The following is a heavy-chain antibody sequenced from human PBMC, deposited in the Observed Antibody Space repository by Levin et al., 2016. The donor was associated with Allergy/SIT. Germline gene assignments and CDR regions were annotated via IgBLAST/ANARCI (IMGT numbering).Heavy chain of an antibody. CDR1: ETSISGRRFS. Sequence: SETLSLTCTVSETSISGRRFSWNWIRQPLGKGLEWIGYIHHSGSTYYNPSLESRVLISADKSKNQFSLRLNSVTAADTAVYYCARLRSMVREVNIKRGGFYYYGFDVWGQGTTVTVSS. D-gene: IGHD3-10*01. J-gene: IGHJ6*02. V-gene: IGHV4-30-2*01. CDR2: IHHSGST. CDR3: ARLRSMVREVNIKRGGFYYYGFDV.